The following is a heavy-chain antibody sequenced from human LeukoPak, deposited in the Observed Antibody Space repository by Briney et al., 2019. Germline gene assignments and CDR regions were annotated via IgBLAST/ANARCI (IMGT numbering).Heavy chain of an antibody. CDR1: GYTFTDYY. CDR2: INPNSGGT. Sequence: ASVTVSCKASGYTFTDYYMHWVRQAPGQGLEWMGWINPNSGGTNYAQKVQGRVTMTRDKAISTAYMELYSLRSDDTAVYYCARDPPGVRYGRPIFDFWGQGTLVTFSS. D-gene: IGHD2-8*01. CDR3: ARDPPGVRYGRPIFDF. J-gene: IGHJ4*02. V-gene: IGHV1-2*02.